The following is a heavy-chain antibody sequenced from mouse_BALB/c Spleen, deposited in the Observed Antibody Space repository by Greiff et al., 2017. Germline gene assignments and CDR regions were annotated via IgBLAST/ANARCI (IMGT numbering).Heavy chain of an antibody. V-gene: IGHV3-6*02. CDR3: AREGTDYFDY. CDR1: GYSITSGYY. CDR2: ISYDGSN. D-gene: IGHD2-14*01. Sequence: DVKLQESGPGLVKPSQSLSLTCSASGYSITSGYYWNWIRQFPGNKLEWMGYISYDGSNNYNPSLKNRISITRDTSKNQFFLKLNSVTTEDTATYYCAREGTDYFDYWGQGTTLTVSS. J-gene: IGHJ2*01.